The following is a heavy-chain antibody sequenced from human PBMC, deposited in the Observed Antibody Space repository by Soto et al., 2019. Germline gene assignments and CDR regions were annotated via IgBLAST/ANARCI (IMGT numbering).Heavy chain of an antibody. D-gene: IGHD3-22*01. CDR2: ISAYDGNT. Sequence: ASVKVSCKASGYTFTSYGINWVRQAPGQGLEWLGWISAYDGNTNYAQILQGRVSMTTDTSTKTAYMELRSLRSDDTAMYYCARGGYYDSSGSRNYHYYGMNVWGQGTTVTVSS. CDR1: GYTFTSYG. J-gene: IGHJ6*02. CDR3: ARGGYYDSSGSRNYHYYGMNV. V-gene: IGHV1-18*01.